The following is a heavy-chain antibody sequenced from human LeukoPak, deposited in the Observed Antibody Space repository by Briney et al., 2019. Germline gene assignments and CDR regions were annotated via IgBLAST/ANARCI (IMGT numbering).Heavy chain of an antibody. J-gene: IGHJ4*02. CDR2: ISGSGGST. V-gene: IGHV3-23*01. Sequence: GASLRLSCAASGFTFSSYAMSWVRQAPGKGLEWVSAISGSGGSTYYADSVRGRFTISRDNSKNTLYLQMNSLRAEDTAVYYCAKELGIAVAGPRGWGQGTLVTVSS. CDR3: AKELGIAVAGPRG. CDR1: GFTFSSYA. D-gene: IGHD6-19*01.